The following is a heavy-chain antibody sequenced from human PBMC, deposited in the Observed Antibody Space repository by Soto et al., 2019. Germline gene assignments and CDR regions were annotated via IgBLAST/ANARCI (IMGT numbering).Heavy chain of an antibody. CDR1: GFTFSSYA. CDR2: ISGSGGDST. D-gene: IGHD2-21*02. CDR3: AKDGDSGVFDY. V-gene: IGHV3-23*01. J-gene: IGHJ4*02. Sequence: GGSLRLSCAASGFTFSSYAMSWVRQGPGKGLEWVSGISGSGGDSTYYADSVKGRFTISRDNSKNTLYLQMNSLRAEDTAIYYCAKDGDSGVFDYWGQGTLVTVSS.